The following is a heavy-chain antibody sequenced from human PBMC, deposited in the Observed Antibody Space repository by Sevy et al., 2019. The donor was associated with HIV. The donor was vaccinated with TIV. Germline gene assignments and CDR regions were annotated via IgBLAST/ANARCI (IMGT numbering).Heavy chain of an antibody. J-gene: IGHJ5*02. Sequence: SETLSLTCAVHDGSFSGYYWNWIRQLPGNGLEWIGEINESGITYYNPSLKSRVTISVDTSKKQFSLKPNSVTAVDSAVYFCARSPPVLVVPGAPSWFDPWGQGTLVTVSS. CDR2: INESGIT. CDR1: DGSFSGYY. V-gene: IGHV4-34*01. D-gene: IGHD2-2*01. CDR3: ARSPPVLVVPGAPSWFDP.